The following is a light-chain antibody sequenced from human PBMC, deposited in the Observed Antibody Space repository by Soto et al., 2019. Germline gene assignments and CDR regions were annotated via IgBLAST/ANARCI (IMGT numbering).Light chain of an antibody. Sequence: AIRMTQSPSSFSASTGDRVTINCRASQGISSYLAWYQQKPGKAPKLLIYAASTLQSGVPSRFSGSGSGTDFTLTISCLQSEDYATSYCQHYYRYPHTFGQGTKVEIK. CDR3: QHYYRYPHT. CDR1: QGISSY. V-gene: IGKV1-8*01. J-gene: IGKJ1*01. CDR2: AAS.